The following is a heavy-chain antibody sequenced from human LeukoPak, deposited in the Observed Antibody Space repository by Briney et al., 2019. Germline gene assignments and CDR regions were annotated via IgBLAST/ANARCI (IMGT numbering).Heavy chain of an antibody. Sequence: GGSLRLSCEASGFTFSPYGMTWVRQAPGKGLEWVSTISYDSRSIGYADSVKGRFTISRDNAKSSTFLQMNSLRVEDTAVYYCARDGSEWSRDLWGQGTLVTVSS. D-gene: IGHD2-15*01. CDR1: GFTFSPYG. CDR3: ARDGSEWSRDL. CDR2: ISYDSRSI. J-gene: IGHJ5*02. V-gene: IGHV3-21*01.